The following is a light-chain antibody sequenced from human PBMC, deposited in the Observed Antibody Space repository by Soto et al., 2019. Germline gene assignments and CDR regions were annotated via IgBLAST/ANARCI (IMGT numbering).Light chain of an antibody. CDR2: EVY. CDR1: SGDVGSYNH. CDR3: YSFTTSNTYV. V-gene: IGLV2-18*02. J-gene: IGLJ1*01. Sequence: QSALTQPPSVSGSPGQSVTISCSGTSGDVGSYNHVSWYQQAPGTAPKVMIYEVYNRPSGVPDRFSGSKSGNTASLTISGLQPEDEADYYCYSFTTSNTYVFGTGTKLTVL.